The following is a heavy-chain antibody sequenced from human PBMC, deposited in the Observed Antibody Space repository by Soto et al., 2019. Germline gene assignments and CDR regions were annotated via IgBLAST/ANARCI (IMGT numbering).Heavy chain of an antibody. D-gene: IGHD5-18*01. CDR2: INPNSGGT. Sequence: ASVKVSCKASGYTFTGYYMHWVRQAPGQGLEWMGWINPNSGGTNCAQKFQGRVTMTRDTSISTAYMELSRLRSDDTAVYYCARILRGYSYGSGAFDIWGQGTMVTVSS. V-gene: IGHV1-2*02. CDR1: GYTFTGYY. J-gene: IGHJ3*02. CDR3: ARILRGYSYGSGAFDI.